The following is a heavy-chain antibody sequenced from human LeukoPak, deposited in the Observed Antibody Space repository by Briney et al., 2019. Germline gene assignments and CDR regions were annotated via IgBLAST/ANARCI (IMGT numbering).Heavy chain of an antibody. CDR3: ARDKAYSSSWYNWFDP. D-gene: IGHD6-13*01. Sequence: SETLSLTCTVSGGSISSGGYYWSWIRQHPGKGLEWIGYIYYSGSTYYNPSLKSRVTISVDTSKNQFSLKLSSVTAADTAVYYCARDKAYSSSWYNWFDPWGQGTLVTVSS. V-gene: IGHV4-31*03. CDR2: IYYSGST. CDR1: GGSISSGGYY. J-gene: IGHJ5*02.